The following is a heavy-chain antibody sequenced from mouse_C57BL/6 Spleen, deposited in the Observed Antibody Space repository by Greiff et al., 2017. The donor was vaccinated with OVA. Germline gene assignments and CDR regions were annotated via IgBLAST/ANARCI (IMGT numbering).Heavy chain of an antibody. CDR2: IHPNSGST. V-gene: IGHV1-64*01. D-gene: IGHD2-4*01. Sequence: QVQLQQPGAELVKPGASVKLSCKASGYTFTSYWMHWVKQRPGKGLEWIGMIHPNSGSTNYNEKFKSKATLTVYKSSSTAYMQLNILTSEDSAVYYCAREDYYDYDGEGFDYWGQGTTLTVSS. CDR3: AREDYYDYDGEGFDY. CDR1: GYTFTSYW. J-gene: IGHJ2*01.